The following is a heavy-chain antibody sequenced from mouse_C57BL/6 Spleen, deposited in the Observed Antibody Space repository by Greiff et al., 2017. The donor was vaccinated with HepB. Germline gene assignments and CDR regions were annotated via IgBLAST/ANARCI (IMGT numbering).Heavy chain of an antibody. D-gene: IGHD1-1*01. J-gene: IGHJ3*01. V-gene: IGHV1-59*01. CDR3: ARFITTVVAPSPSAWFAY. CDR1: GYTFTSYW. CDR2: IDPSDSYT. Sequence: QXQXPGAELVRPGTSVKLSCKASGYTFTSYWMHWVKQRPGQGLEWIGVIDPSDSYTNYNQKFKGKATLTVDTSSSTAYMQLSSLTSEDSAVSNCARFITTVVAPSPSAWFAYWGQGTLVTVSA.